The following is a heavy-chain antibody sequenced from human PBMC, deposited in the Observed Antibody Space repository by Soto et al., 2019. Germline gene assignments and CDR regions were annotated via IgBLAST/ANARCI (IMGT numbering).Heavy chain of an antibody. Sequence: GGSLRLSCAASGFTFSSYGMHWVRQAPGKGLEWVAVIWYDGSNKYYADSMKGRFTISRDNSKNTLYLQMNSLRAEDTAVYYCARDQGIVATIWLDYWGQGTLVTVSS. D-gene: IGHD5-12*01. CDR2: IWYDGSNK. CDR1: GFTFSSYG. J-gene: IGHJ4*02. CDR3: ARDQGIVATIWLDY. V-gene: IGHV3-33*01.